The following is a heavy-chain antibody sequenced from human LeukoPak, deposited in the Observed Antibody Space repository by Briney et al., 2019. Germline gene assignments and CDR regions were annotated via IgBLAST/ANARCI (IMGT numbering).Heavy chain of an antibody. CDR1: GSTFSDYY. V-gene: IGHV3-11*04. CDR2: ISSSGSTI. D-gene: IGHD1-26*01. Sequence: PGGSLRLSCAASGSTFSDYYMSLIRQAPGKGLEWVSYISSSGSTIYYADSVKGRFTISRDNAKNSLYLQMNSLRAEDTAVYYCASPGLIVGAIQHWGQGTLVTVSS. J-gene: IGHJ1*01. CDR3: ASPGLIVGAIQH.